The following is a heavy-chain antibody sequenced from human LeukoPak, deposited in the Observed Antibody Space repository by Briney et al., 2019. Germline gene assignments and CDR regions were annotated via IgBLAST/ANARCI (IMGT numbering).Heavy chain of an antibody. CDR3: ARGPLGYCSVTSCQFDY. CDR2: IKQDGSEE. CDR1: GFTLSNCW. D-gene: IGHD2-2*01. V-gene: IGHV3-7*01. Sequence: GGSLRLSCAASGFTLSNCWMSWVRQAPGKGLEWVANIKQDGSEEYYVDSVKGRFTISRVNAENSLFLQMNSLRVEDTAVYYCARGPLGYCSVTSCQFDYWGQGTLVTVSS. J-gene: IGHJ4*02.